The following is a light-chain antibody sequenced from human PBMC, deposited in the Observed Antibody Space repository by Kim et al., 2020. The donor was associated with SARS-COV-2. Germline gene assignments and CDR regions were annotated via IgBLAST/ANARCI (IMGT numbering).Light chain of an antibody. V-gene: IGKV1-5*03. J-gene: IGKJ1*01. CDR2: KAS. Sequence: DIQMTQSPSTLSASVGDRVTITCRASQSISSWLAWYQQKPGKAPKHLIYKASSLESGVPSRFSGSGSGTEFTLTISSLQPDDFATYYCQQHNSSPWTFGQGTKVDIK. CDR1: QSISSW. CDR3: QQHNSSPWT.